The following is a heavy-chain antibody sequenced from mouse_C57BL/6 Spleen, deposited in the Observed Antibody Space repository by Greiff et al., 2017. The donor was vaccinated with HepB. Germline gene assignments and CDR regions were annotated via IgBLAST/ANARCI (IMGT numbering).Heavy chain of an antibody. Sequence: VQLQQPGAELVRPGSSVKLSCTASGYTFTSYWMHWVKQRPIQGLEWIGNIDPSDSETHYNQKFKDKATLTVDKSSSTAYMQLSSLTSEDSAVYCWARNDDGNFDVWGTGTTVTVSS. D-gene: IGHD2-3*01. CDR3: ARNDDGNFDV. CDR1: GYTFTSYW. V-gene: IGHV1-52*01. J-gene: IGHJ1*03. CDR2: IDPSDSET.